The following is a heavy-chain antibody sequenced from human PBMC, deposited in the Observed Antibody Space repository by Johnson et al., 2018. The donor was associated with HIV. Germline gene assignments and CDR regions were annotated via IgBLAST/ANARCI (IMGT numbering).Heavy chain of an antibody. CDR1: GFIFSDYY. Sequence: MLLVESGGGVVKPGESLRLSCAASGFIFSDYYMTWIRQAPGKGLEWISYISSSGATIYYADSVKGRFTISRDNSKSSLYLQMNSLRVEDTAIYYCVRDSFYYDYDSFDIWGRGTMVTVSS. CDR2: ISSSGATI. D-gene: IGHD3-22*01. J-gene: IGHJ3*02. CDR3: VRDSFYYDYDSFDI. V-gene: IGHV3-11*04.